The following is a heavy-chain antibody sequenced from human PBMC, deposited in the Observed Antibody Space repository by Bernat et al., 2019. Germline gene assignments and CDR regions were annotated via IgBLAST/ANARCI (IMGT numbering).Heavy chain of an antibody. Sequence: QVQLVQSGAEVKKPGASVKVSCKASGYTFTSYGISWVRQAPGQGLEWMGWISAYNGNTNYAQKLQGRATMTTDTSTSTAYMELRSLRSDDTAVYYCARSLTRSYYDFWSGYSPYYYMDVWGKGTTVTVSS. CDR1: GYTFTSYG. CDR3: ARSLTRSYYDFWSGYSPYYYMDV. CDR2: ISAYNGNT. D-gene: IGHD3-3*01. V-gene: IGHV1-18*01. J-gene: IGHJ6*03.